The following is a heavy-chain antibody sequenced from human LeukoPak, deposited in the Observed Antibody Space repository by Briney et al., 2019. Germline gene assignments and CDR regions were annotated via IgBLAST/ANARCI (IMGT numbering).Heavy chain of an antibody. D-gene: IGHD6-13*01. V-gene: IGHV4-39*01. CDR3: ARHEGSSWYDNFDY. CDR1: GGSISSSSYY. Sequence: SETLSLTCTVSGGSISSSSYYWGWIRQPPGKGLEWIGSIYYSGSTYYNPSLKSRVTISVDTSKNQFSLKLSSVTAADTAVCYCARHEGSSWYDNFDYWGQGTLVTVSS. J-gene: IGHJ4*02. CDR2: IYYSGST.